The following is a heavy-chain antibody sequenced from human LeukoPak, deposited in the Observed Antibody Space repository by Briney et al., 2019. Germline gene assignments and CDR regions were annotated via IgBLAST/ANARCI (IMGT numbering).Heavy chain of an antibody. CDR3: AREYYSSSTKTFDY. J-gene: IGHJ4*02. CDR1: GGSISGYY. D-gene: IGHD6-13*01. CDR2: IYTSGST. V-gene: IGHV4-4*07. Sequence: PPETLSLTCIFPGGSISGYYWSWFRHPAGKGLEWIGRIYTSGSTNYNPSLKSRVTMSVDTSKNQFSLKLSSVTAADTAVYYCAREYYSSSTKTFDYWGQGTLVTVSS.